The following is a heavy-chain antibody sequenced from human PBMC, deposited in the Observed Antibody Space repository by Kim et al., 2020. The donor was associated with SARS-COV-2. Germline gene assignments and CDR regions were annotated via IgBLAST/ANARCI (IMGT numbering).Heavy chain of an antibody. Sequence: GGSLRLSCAASGLTVSDNYMTWVRQAPGKGLEWVSVIYSGGTTYYADDVKGRFTISRDNSKNTLYLQMNSLRAEDTAVYYCAKVKSNAFDIWGQGTMVTVSS. V-gene: IGHV3-66*01. CDR1: GLTVSDNY. CDR3: AKVKSNAFDI. CDR2: IYSGGTT. J-gene: IGHJ3*02.